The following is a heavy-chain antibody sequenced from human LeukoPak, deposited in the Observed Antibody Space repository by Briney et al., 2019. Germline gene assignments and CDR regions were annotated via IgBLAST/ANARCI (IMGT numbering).Heavy chain of an antibody. CDR1: GYSISSGYY. J-gene: IGHJ6*03. Sequence: PSETLSLTCTVSGYSISSGYYCGWIRQPPGKGLEWFGSIYHSGSTYYYPSLKSRVTISLDTSNKQFSLKITSVTAAHTVVYYCARGAYCSGATCYSSYDYYYMDVWGRGTTVTVAS. CDR2: IYHSGST. V-gene: IGHV4-38-2*02. D-gene: IGHD2-15*01. CDR3: ARGAYCSGATCYSSYDYYYMDV.